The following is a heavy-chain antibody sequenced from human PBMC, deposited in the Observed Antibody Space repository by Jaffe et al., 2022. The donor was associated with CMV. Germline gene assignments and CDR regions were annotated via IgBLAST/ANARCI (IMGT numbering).Heavy chain of an antibody. Sequence: QVQLVESGGGVVQPGRSLRLSCAASGFTFSSYGMHWVRQAPGKGLEWVAVIWYDGSNKYYADSVKGRFTISRDNSKNTLYLQMNSLRAEDTAVYYCARDGGLYSGSYPYFDYWGQGTLVTVSS. D-gene: IGHD1-26*01. CDR2: IWYDGSNK. J-gene: IGHJ4*02. V-gene: IGHV3-33*08. CDR3: ARDGGLYSGSYPYFDY. CDR1: GFTFSSYG.